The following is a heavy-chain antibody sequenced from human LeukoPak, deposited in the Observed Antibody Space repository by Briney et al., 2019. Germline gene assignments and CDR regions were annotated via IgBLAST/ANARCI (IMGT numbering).Heavy chain of an antibody. CDR2: IKGTTDGGTT. V-gene: IGHV3-15*01. D-gene: IGHD3-3*01. J-gene: IGHJ4*02. CDR3: VTVGSSYDFWNGQLDFFDY. Sequence: GGSLRLSCAASGFTFNNVCMTWVRQASGKRLEWVGHIKGTTDGGTTDYAAPVKGRFTISRDDSKNTLFLQMNSLKIEDTAVYYSVTVGSSYDFWNGQLDFFDYWGQGTLVTVSS. CDR1: GFTFNNVC.